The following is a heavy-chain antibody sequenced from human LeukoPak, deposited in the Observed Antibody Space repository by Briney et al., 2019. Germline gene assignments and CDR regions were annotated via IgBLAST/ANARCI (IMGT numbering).Heavy chain of an antibody. CDR3: ARGYYYDSSGYYYPPSG. Sequence: PSETLSLTCTVSGDSIRSYYWSWIRQPPGKGLEWIGYIYYGGSTYYNPSLKSRVTISVDTSKNQFSLKLSSVTAADTAVYYCARGYYYDSSGYYYPPSGWGQGTLVTVSS. V-gene: IGHV4-59*12. CDR1: GDSIRSYY. D-gene: IGHD3-22*01. J-gene: IGHJ4*02. CDR2: IYYGGST.